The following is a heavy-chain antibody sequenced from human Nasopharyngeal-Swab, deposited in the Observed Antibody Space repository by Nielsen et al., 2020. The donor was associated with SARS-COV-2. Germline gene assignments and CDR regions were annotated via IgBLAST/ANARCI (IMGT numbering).Heavy chain of an antibody. CDR1: GGSFSGYF. J-gene: IGHJ4*02. V-gene: IGHV4-34*01. CDR2: IYYTGST. CDR3: ARLGEQWRSFFYFDY. Sequence: SETLSLTCAVYGGSFSGYFWSWIRQPPGKALEWIGSIYYTGSTYYNPSLESRVTISVDTSKNQFSLKLSSVTAADMAVYYCARLGEQWRSFFYFDYWGQGTLVTVSS. D-gene: IGHD6-19*01.